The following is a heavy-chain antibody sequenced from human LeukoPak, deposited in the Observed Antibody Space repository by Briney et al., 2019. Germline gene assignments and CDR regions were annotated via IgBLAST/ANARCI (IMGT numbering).Heavy chain of an antibody. V-gene: IGHV4-34*01. J-gene: IGHJ5*02. Sequence: PSETLSLTCTVSGGSISSYYWSWIRQPPGKGLEWIGEINHSGSTNYNPSLKSRVTISVDTSKNQFSLKLSSVTAADTAVYYCARGGIRWFDPWGQGTLVTVSS. CDR3: ARGGIRWFDP. CDR1: GGSISSYY. D-gene: IGHD1-14*01. CDR2: INHSGST.